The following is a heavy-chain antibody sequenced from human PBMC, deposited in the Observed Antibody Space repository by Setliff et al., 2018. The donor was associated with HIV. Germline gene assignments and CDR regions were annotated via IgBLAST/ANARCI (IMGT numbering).Heavy chain of an antibody. J-gene: IGHJ6*01. CDR3: QRDNSYYYGSGSHYWYGMDV. CDR2: LHLSGDT. CDR1: GDSINSGTYY. Sequence: PSETLSLTCTVSGDSINSGTYYWSWIRQPAGKGLEWIVRLHLSGDTNYNPSLKRRVTMAIDTSKNQFSLKLSSVTAADTAMYYCQRDNSYYYGSGSHYWYGMDVWGQGTTVTVSS. D-gene: IGHD3-10*01. V-gene: IGHV4-61*02.